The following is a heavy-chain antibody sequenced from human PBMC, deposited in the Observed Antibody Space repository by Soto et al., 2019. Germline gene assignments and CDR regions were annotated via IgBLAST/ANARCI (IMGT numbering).Heavy chain of an antibody. CDR3: ARVRKTYGDYDY. J-gene: IGHJ4*02. CDR2: ISANGGTI. Sequence: EVQLVESGGGLVQPGGSLRLSCAGSGFSFSNHHMHWVRQAPGKGLEYVSGISANGGTIYYANSVEGRFTISRDNSKNTLFLQMGDLRNEDMAVYYCARVRKTYGDYDYWGQGTLVTVSS. D-gene: IGHD4-17*01. V-gene: IGHV3-64*01. CDR1: GFSFSNHH.